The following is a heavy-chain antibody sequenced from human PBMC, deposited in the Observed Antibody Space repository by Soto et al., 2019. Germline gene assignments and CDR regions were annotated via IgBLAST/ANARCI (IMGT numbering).Heavy chain of an antibody. J-gene: IGHJ6*02. Sequence: GGSLRLSCAASGFTFSSYGMHWVRQAPGKGLEWVAVISYDGSNKYYADSVKGRFTISRANSKNTLYLQMNSLRAEDTAVYYCAKDLRLYSGYGLSYYYYGMDVWGQGTTVTVSS. CDR2: ISYDGSNK. CDR3: AKDLRLYSGYGLSYYYYGMDV. D-gene: IGHD5-12*01. V-gene: IGHV3-30*18. CDR1: GFTFSSYG.